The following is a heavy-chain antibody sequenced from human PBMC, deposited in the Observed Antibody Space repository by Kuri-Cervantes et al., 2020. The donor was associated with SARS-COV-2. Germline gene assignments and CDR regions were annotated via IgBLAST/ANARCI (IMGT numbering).Heavy chain of an antibody. Sequence: GSLRLSCTVSGGSISSSSYYWGWIRQPPGKGLEWIGYIYYSGSTNYNPSLKSRVTISVDTSKSQFSLNLTSVTAADTAVYYCARVGARGLDFWGQGTLVTVSS. CDR3: ARVGARGLDF. J-gene: IGHJ4*02. CDR2: IYYSGST. CDR1: GGSISSSSYY. D-gene: IGHD1-26*01. V-gene: IGHV4-61*05.